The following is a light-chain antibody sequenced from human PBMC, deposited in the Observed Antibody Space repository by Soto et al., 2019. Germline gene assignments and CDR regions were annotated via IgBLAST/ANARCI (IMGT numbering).Light chain of an antibody. CDR2: DAS. J-gene: IGKJ4*01. Sequence: IVLTQSPATLSLSPGERATLSCRASQSVNTFLAWYQQKPGQAPRLLISDASNRATGIPTRFSGSGSGTDFTLTISSLEPEDFAVYYCQQRFNWPGLTFGGGTKVDI. CDR3: QQRFNWPGLT. V-gene: IGKV3-11*01. CDR1: QSVNTF.